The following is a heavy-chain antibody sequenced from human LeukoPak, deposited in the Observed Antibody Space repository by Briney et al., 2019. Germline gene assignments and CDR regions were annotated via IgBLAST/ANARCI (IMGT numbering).Heavy chain of an antibody. CDR3: ARTENYIPEDCFDP. Sequence: PSETLSHTCSVSGGSIGSSSYCWGWIRQPPGKGLEWIGTICYSGSTFYNPSLKSRVTLSVDTSKNQFSLKLSSVTAADTAVYYCARTENYIPEDCFDPWGQGTLVTVSS. CDR1: GGSIGSSSYC. CDR2: ICYSGST. V-gene: IGHV4-39*01. J-gene: IGHJ5*02. D-gene: IGHD5-24*01.